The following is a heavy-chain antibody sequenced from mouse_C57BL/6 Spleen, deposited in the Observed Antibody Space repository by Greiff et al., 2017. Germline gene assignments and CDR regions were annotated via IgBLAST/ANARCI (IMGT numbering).Heavy chain of an antibody. J-gene: IGHJ2*01. V-gene: IGHV5-16*01. Sequence: EVKLMESEGGLVQPGSSMKLSCTASGFTFSDYYMAWVRQVPEKGLEWVATINYDGSSTYYLDSLKSRFIISRDNAKNILYLQMSSLKSEDTATYYCARGDGYYDYWGQGTTLTVSS. D-gene: IGHD2-3*01. CDR2: INYDGSST. CDR3: ARGDGYYDY. CDR1: GFTFSDYY.